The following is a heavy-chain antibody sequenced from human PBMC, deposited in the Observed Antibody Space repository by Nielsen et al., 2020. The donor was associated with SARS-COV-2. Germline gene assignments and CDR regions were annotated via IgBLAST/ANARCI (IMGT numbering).Heavy chain of an antibody. Sequence: LSLTCAASGLTFSANWMSWVRQVPGKGLEWVATIKPDGSETHYVDSVRGRLTISRDNAKNSLYLQMSSLRVEDTAVYYCVSGGRPADWGQGTLVTVSS. D-gene: IGHD2-2*01. CDR3: VSGGRPAD. J-gene: IGHJ4*02. CDR2: IKPDGSET. CDR1: GLTFSANW. V-gene: IGHV3-7*03.